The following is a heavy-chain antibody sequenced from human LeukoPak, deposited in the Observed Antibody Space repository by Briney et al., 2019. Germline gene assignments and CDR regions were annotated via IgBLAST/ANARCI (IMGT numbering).Heavy chain of an antibody. CDR3: ASPGQDGDAFDI. CDR2: IYYSGST. V-gene: IGHV4-59*12. CDR1: GGSISSYY. J-gene: IGHJ3*02. Sequence: SETLSLTCTVSGGSISSYYWSWIRQPPGKGLEWIGYIYYSGSTNYNPSLKSRVTISVDTSKNQFSLKLSSVTAADTAVYYCASPGQDGDAFDIWGQGTMVTVSS. D-gene: IGHD5-24*01.